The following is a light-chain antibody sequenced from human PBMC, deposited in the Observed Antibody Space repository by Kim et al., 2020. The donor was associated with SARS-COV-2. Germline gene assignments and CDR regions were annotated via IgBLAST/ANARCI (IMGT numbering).Light chain of an antibody. CDR1: KLGDKY. J-gene: IGLJ2*01. V-gene: IGLV3-1*01. CDR3: QAWDSSTV. CDR2: QDS. Sequence: SYELTQPPSVSVSPGQTASITCSGDKLGDKYACXYQQKPGQSPVLVIYQDSKRPSGIPERFSGSNSGNTATLTISGTQAMDEADYYCQAWDSSTVFGVGT.